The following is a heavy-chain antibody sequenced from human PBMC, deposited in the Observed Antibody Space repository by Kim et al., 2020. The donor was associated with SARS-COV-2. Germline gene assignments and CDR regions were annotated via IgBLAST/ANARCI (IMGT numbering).Heavy chain of an antibody. V-gene: IGHV4-31*03. CDR1: GGSISSSGYY. Sequence: SETLSLTCSVSGGSISSSGYYWGWIRQHPGKGLEWIGYISYSGRTNYNPSLQSRTTLSLDTSKNHFSLKLTSATAADTAVYICATNVGGDCYYGIGSWG. CDR3: ATNVGGDCYYGIGS. J-gene: IGHJ5*01. CDR2: ISYSGRT. D-gene: IGHD2-21*01.